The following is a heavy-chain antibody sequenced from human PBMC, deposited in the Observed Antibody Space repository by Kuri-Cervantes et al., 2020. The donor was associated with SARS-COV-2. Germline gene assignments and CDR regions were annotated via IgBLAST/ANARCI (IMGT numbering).Heavy chain of an antibody. CDR1: GYTFTSYY. CDR3: ARARGFGTETNWFDP. D-gene: IGHD3-10*01. CDR2: INPSGGST. Sequence: ASVKVSCKASGYTFTSYYMHWVRQAPGQGLEWMGIINPSGGSTSYAQKFQGRATMTRDTSTSTVYMELSSLRSEDTAVYCCARARGFGTETNWFDPWGQGTLVTVSS. V-gene: IGHV1-46*01. J-gene: IGHJ5*02.